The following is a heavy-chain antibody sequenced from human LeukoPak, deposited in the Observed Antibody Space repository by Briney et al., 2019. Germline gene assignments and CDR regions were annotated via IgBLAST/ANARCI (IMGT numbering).Heavy chain of an antibody. CDR3: AKEITIFGVVIRNFDY. CDR1: GFTFSSYT. Sequence: GGSLTLSCAASGFTFSSYTRTWVRQAPGKGLEGVSAISGSGGSTYYADSVKGRFTISRDNSKNTLYLQMNSLRAEDTAVYYCAKEITIFGVVIRNFDYWGQGTLVTVSS. D-gene: IGHD3-3*01. J-gene: IGHJ4*02. CDR2: ISGSGGST. V-gene: IGHV3-23*01.